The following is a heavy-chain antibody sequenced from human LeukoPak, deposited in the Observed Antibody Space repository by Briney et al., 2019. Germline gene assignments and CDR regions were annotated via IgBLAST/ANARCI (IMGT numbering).Heavy chain of an antibody. Sequence: SETLSLTCTVSGGSISSYYWSWIHQPPGKGLEWIGYIYYSGSTYYNPSLKSRVTISVDTSKNQFSLKLSSVTAADTAVYYCARFWWSGDDYWGQGTLVTVSS. CDR1: GGSISSYY. CDR3: ARFWWSGDDY. CDR2: IYYSGST. J-gene: IGHJ4*02. V-gene: IGHV4-30-4*01. D-gene: IGHD2-15*01.